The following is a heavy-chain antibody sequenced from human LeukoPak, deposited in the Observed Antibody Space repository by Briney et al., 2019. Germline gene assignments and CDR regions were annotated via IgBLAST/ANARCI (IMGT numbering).Heavy chain of an antibody. CDR3: AGKRITMVRGVVDRQITDY. J-gene: IGHJ4*02. CDR2: ISGSGGST. CDR1: GFTFSSYG. V-gene: IGHV3-23*01. D-gene: IGHD3-10*01. Sequence: PGGSLRLSCAASGFTFSSYGMSWVRQAPGKGLEWVSAISGSGGSTYYADSVKGRFTISRDNSKNTLYLQMNSLRAEDTAVYYCAGKRITMVRGVVDRQITDYWGQGTLVTVSS.